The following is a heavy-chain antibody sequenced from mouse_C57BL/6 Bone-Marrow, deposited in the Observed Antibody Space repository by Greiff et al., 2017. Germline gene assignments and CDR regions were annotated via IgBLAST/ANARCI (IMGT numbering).Heavy chain of an antibody. CDR1: GYTFTSYW. D-gene: IGHD1-1*01. CDR3: ARTEYYDGSSYYFDY. V-gene: IGHV1-59*01. J-gene: IGHJ2*01. CDR2: IDPSDSYS. Sequence: VQLQQPGAELVRPGTSVKLSCKASGYTFTSYWMHWVKQRPGQGLEWIGVIDPSDSYSNYNQKFKGKATLTVDTSSSTAYMQLSSLTSEDSAVYYGARTEYYDGSSYYFDYWGKGTTRTVSS.